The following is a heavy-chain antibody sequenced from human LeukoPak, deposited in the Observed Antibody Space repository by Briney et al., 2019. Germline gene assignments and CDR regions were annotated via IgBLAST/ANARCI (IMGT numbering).Heavy chain of an antibody. CDR2: IQIRADKR. CDR1: GLSFSNYA. Sequence: GGSLRLSCAAPGLSFSNYAVAWVRQAPGKCLEWVAIIQIRADKRYYADSVRGRFTISRHTSKATVYLLMSSLRPNDTAVYYCAKDLYSGQGVFASWGQGTLVTVSS. D-gene: IGHD3-3*01. J-gene: IGHJ1*01. CDR3: AKDLYSGQGVFAS. V-gene: IGHV3-23*03.